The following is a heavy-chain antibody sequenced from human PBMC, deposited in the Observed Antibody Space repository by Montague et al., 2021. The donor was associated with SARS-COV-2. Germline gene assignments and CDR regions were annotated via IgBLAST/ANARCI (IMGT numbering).Heavy chain of an antibody. CDR2: IFYDGST. CDR1: GGSISSRTYY. CDR3: ARHGPNDDCHRRHFDL. D-gene: IGHD2-21*02. V-gene: IGHV4-39*01. J-gene: IGHJ5*02. Sequence: SETLSLTCIVSGGSISSRTYYWGWIRQPPGKGLEWIGSIFYDGSTYYNPSLKSRVTISVDTSKNQFSLNLSSVTAADTAVYYCARHGPNDDCHRRHFDLWGQGTLVTVSS.